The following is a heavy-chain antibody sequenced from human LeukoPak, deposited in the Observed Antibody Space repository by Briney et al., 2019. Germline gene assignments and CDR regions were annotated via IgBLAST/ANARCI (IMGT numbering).Heavy chain of an antibody. V-gene: IGHV1-2*02. CDR1: GYTFTGYY. Sequence: ASVKVSCKASGYTFTGYYMHWVRQAPGQGLEWMGWINPNSGGTNCAQKFQGRVTMTRDTSISTAYMELSRLRSDDTAVYYCAGSFTYYDFWSGYHFDYWGQGTLVTVSS. J-gene: IGHJ4*02. D-gene: IGHD3-3*01. CDR2: INPNSGGT. CDR3: AGSFTYYDFWSGYHFDY.